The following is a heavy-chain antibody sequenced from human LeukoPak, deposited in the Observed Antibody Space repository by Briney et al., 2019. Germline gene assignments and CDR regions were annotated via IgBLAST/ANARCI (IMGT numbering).Heavy chain of an antibody. D-gene: IGHD6-19*01. Sequence: PSETLSLTCTVSGGSISSYYWNWIRQPPGKGLEWVAYIYYSGSTNYNPSYKSRVTISVDTSKNQFSLKLSSVTAADTAVYFCARQLRGEAVAGHLQPFDYWGQGTLVTVSS. V-gene: IGHV4-59*08. CDR1: GGSISSYY. CDR2: IYYSGST. J-gene: IGHJ4*02. CDR3: ARQLRGEAVAGHLQPFDY.